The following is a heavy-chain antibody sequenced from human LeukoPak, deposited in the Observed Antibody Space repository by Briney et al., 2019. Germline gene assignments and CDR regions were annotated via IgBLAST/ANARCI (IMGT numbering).Heavy chain of an antibody. CDR3: ARVLLGSGSYPLDY. J-gene: IGHJ4*02. V-gene: IGHV4-59*01. CDR1: GGSISSYY. Sequence: SETLSLTCTVSGGSISSYYWSWIRQPPGKGLEGIGYIYYSGSTNYNPSLKSRVTISVDTSKNQFSLKLSSVTAADTAVYYCARVLLGSGSYPLDYWGQGTLVTVSS. D-gene: IGHD3-10*01. CDR2: IYYSGST.